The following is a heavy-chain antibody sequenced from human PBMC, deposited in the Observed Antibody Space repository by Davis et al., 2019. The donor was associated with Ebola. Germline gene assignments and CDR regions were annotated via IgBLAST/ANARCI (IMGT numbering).Heavy chain of an antibody. Sequence: AASVKVSCKASGYTFTSYAMHWVRQAPGQRLEWMGWINAGNGNTKYAQKLQGRVTMTTDTSTSTAYMELRSLRSDDTAVYYCARIAAAGNTDFDYWGQGTLVTVSS. CDR2: INAGNGNT. D-gene: IGHD6-13*01. J-gene: IGHJ4*02. CDR1: GYTFTSYA. V-gene: IGHV1-3*01. CDR3: ARIAAAGNTDFDY.